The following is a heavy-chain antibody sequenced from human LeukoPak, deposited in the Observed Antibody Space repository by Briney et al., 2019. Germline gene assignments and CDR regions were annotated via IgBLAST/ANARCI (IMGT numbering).Heavy chain of an antibody. CDR2: INHSGST. J-gene: IGHJ6*02. D-gene: IGHD3-22*01. CDR3: ARGYDSSGYYPYTYYYYGMDV. V-gene: IGHV4-34*01. Sequence: SETLSLTCAVYGGSFSGYYWSWIRQPPGKGLEWIGEINHSGSTNYNPSLKSRVTISVDTSKNQFSLKLSPVTAADTAVYYCARGYDSSGYYPYTYYYYGMDVWGQGTTVSVSS. CDR1: GGSFSGYY.